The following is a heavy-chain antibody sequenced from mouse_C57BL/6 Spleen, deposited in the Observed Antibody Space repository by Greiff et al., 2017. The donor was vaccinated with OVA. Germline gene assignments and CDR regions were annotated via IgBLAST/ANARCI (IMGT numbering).Heavy chain of an antibody. CDR1: GYTFTSYW. CDR3: ARSDSSEYFGYFDY. J-gene: IGHJ2*01. CDR2: IDTSDSKP. V-gene: IGHV1-59*01. D-gene: IGHD3-2*02. Sequence: QVQLQQPGAELVRPGASVKLSCKASGYTFTSYWMHWVKQRPGQGLEWIGEIDTSDSKPNYNQKFKGKATLTVDTSSSTAYMQLSSLTSEDSAVYYCARSDSSEYFGYFDYWGQGTTLTVSS.